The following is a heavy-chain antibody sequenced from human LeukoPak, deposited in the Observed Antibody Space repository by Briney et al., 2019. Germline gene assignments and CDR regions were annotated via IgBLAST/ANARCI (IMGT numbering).Heavy chain of an antibody. CDR1: GYTFTGYY. D-gene: IGHD4-11*01. J-gene: IGHJ5*02. CDR3: ARVPPTTVKGWFDP. CDR2: INPNSGGT. Sequence: ASVTVSCTASGYTFTGYYMHWVRQAPGQGLEWMGWINPNSGGTNYAQKFQGRVTMTRDTSISTAYMELSRLRSDDTAVYYCARVPPTTVKGWFDPWGQGTLVTVSS. V-gene: IGHV1-2*02.